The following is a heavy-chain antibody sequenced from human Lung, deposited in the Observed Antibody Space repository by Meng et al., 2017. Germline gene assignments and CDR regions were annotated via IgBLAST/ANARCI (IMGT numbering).Heavy chain of an antibody. CDR3: ARGKYGGNSWLDS. Sequence: QVQFGRTGSQLKEPGASMKVPCKASGYTFSMYTLNWVRQAPGQGLEWMGCINASTENPTYAQTFTGRFVFTLDTSANTAYLHISSLESDDTAVYYCARGKYGGNSWLDSWGQGTLVTVSS. CDR1: GYTFSMYT. V-gene: IGHV7-4-1*02. J-gene: IGHJ5*01. CDR2: INASTENP. D-gene: IGHD4/OR15-4a*01.